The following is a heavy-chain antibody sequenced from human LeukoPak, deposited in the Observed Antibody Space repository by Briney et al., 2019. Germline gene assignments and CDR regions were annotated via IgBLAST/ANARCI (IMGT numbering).Heavy chain of an antibody. CDR1: GYTFTGYY. D-gene: IGHD3-9*01. J-gene: IGHJ6*02. CDR3: ARADDISPRYYYGMDV. CDR2: INPNSGGT. Sequence: GASVKVSCKATGYTFTGYYMHWVRQAPGQGLEWMGWINPNSGGTNYAQKFQGRVTMTTDTSTSTAYMELRSLRSDDTAVYFCARADDISPRYYYGMDVWGPGTTVSVSS. V-gene: IGHV1-2*02.